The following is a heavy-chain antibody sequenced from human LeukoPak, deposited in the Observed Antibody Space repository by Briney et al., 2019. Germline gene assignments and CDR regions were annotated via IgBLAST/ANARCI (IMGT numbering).Heavy chain of an antibody. V-gene: IGHV4-61*02. CDR1: GNSIANTFYY. CDR2: IYTTGST. J-gene: IGHJ4*02. Sequence: SETLSLTCTVSGNSIANTFYYWSWLRQTAGKGLEWIGRIYTTGSTDYYPSLKSRVTISLDTSRNQFCLKLSSVTAADTAVYYCARRQDGHDYWGQGTLVTVSS. CDR3: ARRQDGHDY.